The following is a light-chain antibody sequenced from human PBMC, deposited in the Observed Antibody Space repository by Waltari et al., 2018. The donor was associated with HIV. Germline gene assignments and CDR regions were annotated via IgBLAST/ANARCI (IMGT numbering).Light chain of an antibody. Sequence: SSELTQDPAVSVALGQTVRVTCQGDSLRNYYASWYQQKPGQAPVLVIFGKNNRPLGIPDRFSGSNSGNTASLTITGAQAEDEADYYCDSRDSSGNHVVFGGGTKVTVL. CDR3: DSRDSSGNHVV. J-gene: IGLJ2*01. CDR1: SLRNYY. CDR2: GKN. V-gene: IGLV3-19*01.